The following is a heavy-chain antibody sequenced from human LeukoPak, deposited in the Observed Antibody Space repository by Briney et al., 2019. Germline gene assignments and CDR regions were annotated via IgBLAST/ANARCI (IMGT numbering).Heavy chain of an antibody. CDR1: GGSISSYY. V-gene: IGHV4-4*07. CDR3: ARNGESAYRPYYFDY. D-gene: IGHD3-10*01. CDR2: IYTSGST. Sequence: PSETLSLTCTVSGGSISSYYWSWIRQPAGKGLEWIGRIYTSGSTNYNPSLKSRVTMSVDTSKNQFSLKLSSVTAADTAVYYCARNGESAYRPYYFDYWGQGTLVTVSS. J-gene: IGHJ4*02.